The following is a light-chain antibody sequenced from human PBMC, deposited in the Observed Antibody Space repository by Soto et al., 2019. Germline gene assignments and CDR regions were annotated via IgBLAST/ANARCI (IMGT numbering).Light chain of an antibody. CDR1: QSISWW. Sequence: DIQMTQSPSSLSASVGDRVTITCRASQSISWWLAWYQQKPGKAPKPLIYDASNLGSGVPSRFSGSGSGTEFTLTISSLQPDDFATYYCHPYNFWTFGQGTKVEIK. CDR3: HPYNFWT. CDR2: DAS. J-gene: IGKJ1*01. V-gene: IGKV1-5*01.